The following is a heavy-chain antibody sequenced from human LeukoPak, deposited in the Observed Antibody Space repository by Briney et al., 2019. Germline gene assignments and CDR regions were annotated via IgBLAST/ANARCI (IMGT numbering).Heavy chain of an antibody. CDR1: GFTFSSYG. J-gene: IGHJ4*02. Sequence: GGSLRLSCAASGFTFSSYGMHWVRQAPGKGLEWVAFIRYDGSNKYYADSVKGRFTISRDNSKNTLYLQMNSLRAEDTAVYYCARGGTKPEVFDYWGQGTLVTASS. CDR3: ARGGTKPEVFDY. V-gene: IGHV3-30*02. CDR2: IRYDGSNK.